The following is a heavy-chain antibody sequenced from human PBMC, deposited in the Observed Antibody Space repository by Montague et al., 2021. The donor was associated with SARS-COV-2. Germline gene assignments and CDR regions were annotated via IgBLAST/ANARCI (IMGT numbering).Heavy chain of an antibody. V-gene: IGHV6-1*01. CDR3: VRGIEAAGSYDY. CDR2: TYYRSMWKS. J-gene: IGHJ4*02. Sequence: CAISGDSVSSNSATWNWIRQSPSRGLEWLGRTYYRSMWKSDYARSVKGRIAINPDTSKNQFPLQLSSVTPEDTALYYCVRGIEAAGSYDYWGQGTLVTVSS. D-gene: IGHD6-13*01. CDR1: GDSVSSNSAT.